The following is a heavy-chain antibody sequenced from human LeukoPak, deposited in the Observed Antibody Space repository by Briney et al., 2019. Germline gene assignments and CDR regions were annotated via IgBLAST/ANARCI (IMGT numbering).Heavy chain of an antibody. Sequence: SETLSLTCAVSGGSISSSNWWSWVRQPPGKGLEWIGEIYHSGSTNYNPSLKSRVTISVDTSKNQFSLKLSSVTAADTAVYYCASSRKVGAYYYFDYWGQGTLVTVSS. J-gene: IGHJ4*02. CDR2: IYHSGST. CDR1: GGSISSSNW. CDR3: ASSRKVGAYYYFDY. D-gene: IGHD1-26*01. V-gene: IGHV4-4*02.